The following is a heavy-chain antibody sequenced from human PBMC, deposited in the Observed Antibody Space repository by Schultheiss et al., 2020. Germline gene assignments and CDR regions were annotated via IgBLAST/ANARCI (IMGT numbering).Heavy chain of an antibody. Sequence: GSLRLSCTVSGGSISSSSYYWGWIRQPPGTGLEWIGSIYYSGSTYYNPSLKSRVTISVDTSKNQFSLKLSSVTAADTAVYYCAKDELLWFGELPVYYYYYGMDVWGQGNTVTVSS. D-gene: IGHD3-10*01. CDR3: AKDELLWFGELPVYYYYYGMDV. J-gene: IGHJ6*02. CDR2: IYYSGST. V-gene: IGHV4-39*07. CDR1: GGSISSSSYY.